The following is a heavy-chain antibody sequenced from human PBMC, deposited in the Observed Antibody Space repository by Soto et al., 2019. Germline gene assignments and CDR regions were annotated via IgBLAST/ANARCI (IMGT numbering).Heavy chain of an antibody. J-gene: IGHJ3*02. CDR2: INHSGST. V-gene: IGHV4-34*01. D-gene: IGHD3-9*01. CDR3: ARERELRYFDPDAFDI. CDR1: GGSFSGYY. Sequence: QVQLQQWGAGLLKPSETLSLTCAVYGGSFSGYYWSWIRQPPGKGLEWIGEINHSGSTNYNPSLKSRVTISVDTSKNQFSLKLSSVTAADTAVYYCARERELRYFDPDAFDIWGQGTMVTVSS.